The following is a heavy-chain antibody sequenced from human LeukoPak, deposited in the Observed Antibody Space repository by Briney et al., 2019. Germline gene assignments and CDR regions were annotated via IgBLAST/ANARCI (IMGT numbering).Heavy chain of an antibody. Sequence: GGSLRLSCADSGFTFSNYAMTWVRQAPGKGLEWVSLISGSDGKTYYADSVRGRFTISRDNSKNTLYLQMNSLRAEDTAVYYCAREGVAAPPFDYWGQGTLVTVSS. CDR1: GFTFSNYA. CDR3: AREGVAAPPFDY. V-gene: IGHV3-23*01. D-gene: IGHD6-13*01. CDR2: ISGSDGKT. J-gene: IGHJ4*02.